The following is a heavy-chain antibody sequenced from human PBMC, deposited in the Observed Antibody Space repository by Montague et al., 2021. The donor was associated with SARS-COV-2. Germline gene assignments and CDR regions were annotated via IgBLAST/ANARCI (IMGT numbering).Heavy chain of an antibody. V-gene: IGHV2-70*01. CDR1: GFSLSTSGMC. CDR3: ARTYYDILPNLYYFDY. D-gene: IGHD3-9*01. J-gene: IGHJ4*02. CDR2: IDRDDDK. Sequence: PVLVKPTQTLTLTCTFSGFSLSTSGMCVSWIRQPPGKALEWLALIDRDDDKYYSTSLKTRLTISKDTSKNQVVLTMTNMDPVDTATYYCARTYYDILPNLYYFDYWGQGTLVTVSS.